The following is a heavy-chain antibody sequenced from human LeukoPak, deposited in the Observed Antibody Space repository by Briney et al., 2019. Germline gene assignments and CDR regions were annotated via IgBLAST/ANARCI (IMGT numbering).Heavy chain of an antibody. CDR3: TRGTSGYYTSADY. D-gene: IGHD3-22*01. J-gene: IGHJ4*02. CDR1: GFTFGDYA. V-gene: IGHV3-49*04. CDR2: VRSKAYGGTT. Sequence: GGSLRLSCTPSGFTFGDYAMSWVRQAPGKGLEWVGFVRSKAYGGTTQYAASVKGRFTISRDDSKSIAYLQMNSLKTDDTAVYYCTRGTSGYYTSADYWGQGTLVTVSS.